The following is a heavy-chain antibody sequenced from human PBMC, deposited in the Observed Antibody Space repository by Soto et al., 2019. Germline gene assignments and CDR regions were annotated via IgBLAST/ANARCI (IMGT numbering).Heavy chain of an antibody. J-gene: IGHJ4*02. CDR3: ARAGGYWNPRGCDY. V-gene: IGHV3-11*01. CDR2: MTNRGGTI. D-gene: IGHD1-1*01. CDR1: GFTFSDYY. Sequence: QVQLVESGGGLVKPGGSLRLSCAASGFTFSDYYMSWIRQAPGKGLEWVSYMTNRGGTIYYAESVKGRFTISRDNAKNSLYRQRNSLRAEDTAVYYCARAGGYWNPRGCDYWGQGTLVTVAS.